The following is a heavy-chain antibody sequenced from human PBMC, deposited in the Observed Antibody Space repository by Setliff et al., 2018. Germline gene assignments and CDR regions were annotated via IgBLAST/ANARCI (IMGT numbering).Heavy chain of an antibody. V-gene: IGHV1-18*01. Sequence: ASVKVSCKASGYTFTDYGISWVRQAPGQGLEWMGWISPYTGNTFYAPQFQGRVTMTTDTSAKTAYMDLRSLRSDDTAVYYCERLVRYCSTTSCQRTSGDDFWGLGTLVTVSS. D-gene: IGHD2-2*01. CDR3: ERLVRYCSTTSCQRTSGDDF. CDR2: ISPYTGNT. J-gene: IGHJ4*02. CDR1: GYTFTDYG.